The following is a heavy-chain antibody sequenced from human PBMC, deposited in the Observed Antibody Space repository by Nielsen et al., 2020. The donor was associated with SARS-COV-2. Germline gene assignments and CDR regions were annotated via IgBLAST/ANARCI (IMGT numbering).Heavy chain of an antibody. CDR1: GFTFTSYA. D-gene: IGHD3-3*01. CDR3: ARVGSDDFWSGYYADAFDI. CDR2: ISSSGSTI. Sequence: GESLKISCAASGFTFTSYAMNWVRQAPGKGLEWVSYISSSGSTIYYADSVKGRFTISRDNAKNSLYLQMNSLRAEDTAVYYCARVGSDDFWSGYYADAFDIWGQGTMVTVSS. J-gene: IGHJ3*02. V-gene: IGHV3-48*03.